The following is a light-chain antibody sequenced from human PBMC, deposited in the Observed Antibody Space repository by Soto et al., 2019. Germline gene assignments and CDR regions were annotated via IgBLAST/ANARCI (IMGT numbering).Light chain of an antibody. J-gene: IGLJ3*02. CDR3: QSYDSSLSGSGV. Sequence: QSVLTQPPSVSGAPGQWLTISCTGSNSNIGAGYDVHWYQQHPGTAPKLLIYGSTNRPSGVPDRFSGSTSGTSASLAITGLQAEDEADYYCQSYDSSLSGSGVFGGGTKLTVL. CDR1: NSNIGAGYD. V-gene: IGLV1-40*01. CDR2: GST.